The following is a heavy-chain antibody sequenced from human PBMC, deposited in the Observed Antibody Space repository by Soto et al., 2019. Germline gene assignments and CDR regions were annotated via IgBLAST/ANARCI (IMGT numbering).Heavy chain of an antibody. Sequence: SETLSLTCTVSGGSITNYYFSWIRQPPGKGLEWIGYIFHTGTTSYNPSLKSRVTLSVDTSQSQFSLKLNSVTAADTAVYYCTTEAYDNSGSLAFDIWGPGTLVTVSS. V-gene: IGHV4-59*08. CDR1: GGSITNYY. J-gene: IGHJ3*02. CDR3: TTEAYDNSGSLAFDI. D-gene: IGHD3-22*01. CDR2: IFHTGTT.